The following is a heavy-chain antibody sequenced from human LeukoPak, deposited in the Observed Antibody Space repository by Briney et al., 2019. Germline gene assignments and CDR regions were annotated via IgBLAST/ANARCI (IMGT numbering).Heavy chain of an antibody. J-gene: IGHJ4*02. CDR1: GFTFSSFA. Sequence: GGSLRLSCAASGFTFSSFAMSWVRQAPEKGLGWVSAISGSGGATYYADSVKGRFTISRDNSKNTLYLQMNSLRAEDTAVYYCAKSLSGSYQFDYWGQGTLVTVSS. D-gene: IGHD1-26*01. V-gene: IGHV3-23*01. CDR2: ISGSGGAT. CDR3: AKSLSGSYQFDY.